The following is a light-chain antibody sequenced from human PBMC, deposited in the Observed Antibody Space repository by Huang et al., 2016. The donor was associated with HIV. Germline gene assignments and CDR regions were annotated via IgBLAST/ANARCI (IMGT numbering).Light chain of an antibody. CDR2: KAS. J-gene: IGKJ2*01. CDR3: QQLNSYSYT. Sequence: DIQMPQSPPTLSASVGDRVTIPCLASQSITTCLALYQHKPGKAPKRLISKASNLQNGVPSRFRGSGSGTEFTLTISGLQPDDFATYYCQQLNSYSYTFGQGTKVELK. V-gene: IGKV1-5*03. CDR1: QSITTC.